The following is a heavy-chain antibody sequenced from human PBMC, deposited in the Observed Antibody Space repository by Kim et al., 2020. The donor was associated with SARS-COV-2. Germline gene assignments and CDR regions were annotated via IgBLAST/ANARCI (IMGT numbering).Heavy chain of an antibody. CDR3: ARGRATMVRGVIIRTNNWFDP. J-gene: IGHJ5*02. D-gene: IGHD3-10*01. Sequence: SETLSLTCAVYGGSFSGYYWSWIRQPPGKGLEWIGEINHSGSTNYNPSLKSRVTISVDTSKNQFSLKLSSVTAADTAVYYCARGRATMVRGVIIRTNNWFDPWGQGTLVTVSS. CDR1: GGSFSGYY. V-gene: IGHV4-34*01. CDR2: INHSGST.